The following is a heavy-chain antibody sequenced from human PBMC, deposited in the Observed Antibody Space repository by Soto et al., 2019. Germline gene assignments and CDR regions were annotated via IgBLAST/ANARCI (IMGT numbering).Heavy chain of an antibody. D-gene: IGHD1-1*01. CDR3: ARDQLEGNWFDP. J-gene: IGHJ5*02. CDR2: IYHSGST. Sequence: QLKLQESGSGLVRPSQTLSLTCAVSGGSIRSGGYSWTWIRQPQGKGLGWIGYIYHSGSTLYNPSLKSRVTISVDKSKNQFSLKLSSVTAADTAVYYCARDQLEGNWFDPWGQGTLVTVSS. V-gene: IGHV4-30-2*01. CDR1: GGSIRSGGYS.